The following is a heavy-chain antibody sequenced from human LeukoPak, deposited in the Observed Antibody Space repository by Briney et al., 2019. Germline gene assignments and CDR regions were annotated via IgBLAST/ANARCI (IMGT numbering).Heavy chain of an antibody. CDR1: GGTFSSYA. J-gene: IGHJ6*03. V-gene: IGHV1-69*04. CDR2: IIPILGIA. D-gene: IGHD2-2*01. Sequence: SVKVSCKASGGTFSSYAISWVRQAPGQGLEWMGRIIPILGIANYAQKFQGRVTITADKSTSTAYMELSSLRSEDTAVYYCARGPCSSSSCYLQERYYYYYYYMDVWGKGTTVTVSS. CDR3: ARGPCSSSSCYLQERYYYYYYYMDV.